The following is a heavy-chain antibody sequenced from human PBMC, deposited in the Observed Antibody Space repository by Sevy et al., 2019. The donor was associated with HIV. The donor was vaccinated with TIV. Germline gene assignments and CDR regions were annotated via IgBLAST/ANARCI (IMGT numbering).Heavy chain of an antibody. J-gene: IGHJ4*02. CDR1: GFAFYAYS. D-gene: IGHD2-8*01. CDR3: AREGCTRPHDY. CDR2: LSFGCGKI. V-gene: IGHV3-23*01. Sequence: GGSLRLSCAASGFAFYAYSMSWIRQAPGKGLEWAATLSFGCGKINYADSVKGRFTISRDNSKNSFYLQMDNLRVEDTALYYCAREGCTRPHDYWGQGTRVTVSS.